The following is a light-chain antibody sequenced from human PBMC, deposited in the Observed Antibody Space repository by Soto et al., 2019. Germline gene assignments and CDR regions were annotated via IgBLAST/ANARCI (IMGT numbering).Light chain of an antibody. CDR2: DTS. Sequence: EIVLTQSPATLSLSPGDRATLSCRASQSVSNYLAWYQQKPGQAPRLLIFDTSNRATGIPARFSGSGSGTDFLLTISSLEPEDFAVYYCQQRSNWITFGQGTRLEIK. J-gene: IGKJ5*01. CDR3: QQRSNWIT. V-gene: IGKV3-11*01. CDR1: QSVSNY.